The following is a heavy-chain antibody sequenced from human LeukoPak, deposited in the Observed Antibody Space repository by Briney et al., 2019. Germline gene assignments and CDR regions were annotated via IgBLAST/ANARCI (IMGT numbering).Heavy chain of an antibody. J-gene: IGHJ4*02. CDR1: GFTFSSYW. V-gene: IGHV3-7*01. CDR2: IKQDGSEK. D-gene: IGHD4-17*01. CDR3: ARSTVTDFDY. Sequence: GGSLRLSCAASGFTFSSYWRSWVRQAPGKGLEGVANIKQDGSEKYYVDSVKGRFTISRDNAKNSLYLQMNSLRAEDTAVYYCARSTVTDFDYWGQGTLVTVSS.